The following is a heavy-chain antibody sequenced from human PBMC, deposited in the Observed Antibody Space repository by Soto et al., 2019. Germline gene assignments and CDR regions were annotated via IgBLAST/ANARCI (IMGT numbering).Heavy chain of an antibody. Sequence: QLQLQESGPGLVKPSETLSLTCSVSGGSISSTYYWGWFRQPPGKGLEWIGSIYYRGSTYYNPSLKSRVTISVDTSTIQFSLKLNSVTAADTAVYYCASPSSLVTVTNAAPADYWGQGTLVTVSS. CDR3: ASPSSLVTVTNAAPADY. D-gene: IGHD4-17*01. CDR2: IYYRGST. CDR1: GGSISSTYY. V-gene: IGHV4-39*01. J-gene: IGHJ4*02.